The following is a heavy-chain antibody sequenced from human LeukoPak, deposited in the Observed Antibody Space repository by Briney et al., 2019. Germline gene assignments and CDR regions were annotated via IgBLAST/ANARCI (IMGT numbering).Heavy chain of an antibody. CDR1: GGSISSYY. Sequence: SETLPLTCTVSGGSISSYYWSWIRQPAGKGLEWIGRIYTSGSTNYNPSLKSRVTMSVDTSKNQFSLKLSSVTAADTAVYYCAGVGYCSGGSCYGYFDYWGQGTLVTVSS. V-gene: IGHV4-4*07. CDR2: IYTSGST. CDR3: AGVGYCSGGSCYGYFDY. D-gene: IGHD2-15*01. J-gene: IGHJ4*02.